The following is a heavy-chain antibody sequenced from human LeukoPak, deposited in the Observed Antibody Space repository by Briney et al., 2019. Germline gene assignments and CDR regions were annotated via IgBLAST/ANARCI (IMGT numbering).Heavy chain of an antibody. CDR2: IKQDGSEK. J-gene: IGHJ4*02. CDR3: ARGLSLYSSGWYYFDY. V-gene: IGHV3-7*01. CDR1: GFTFSSYW. D-gene: IGHD6-19*01. Sequence: GGPLRLSCAASGFTFSSYWMSWVRQAPGKGLEWVANIKQDGSEKYYVDSVKGRFTISRDNAKNSLYLQMNSLRAEDTAVYYCARGLSLYSSGWYYFDYWGQGTLVTVSS.